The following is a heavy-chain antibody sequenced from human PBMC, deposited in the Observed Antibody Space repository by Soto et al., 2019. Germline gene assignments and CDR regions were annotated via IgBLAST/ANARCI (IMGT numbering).Heavy chain of an antibody. D-gene: IGHD5-12*01. CDR3: TAGDIEGDFDY. CDR1: GFSFSNAW. CDR2: IKTKAAGGTT. Sequence: EVQMVESGGGLVKPGGSLRLSCAASGFSFSNAWMSWVRQAPGKGLEWVGRIKTKAAGGTTDYAAPVKGRFTISRDDSKNTVYLQMNSLTTEDTAVYYCTAGDIEGDFDYWGQGTLVTVSS. J-gene: IGHJ4*02. V-gene: IGHV3-15*01.